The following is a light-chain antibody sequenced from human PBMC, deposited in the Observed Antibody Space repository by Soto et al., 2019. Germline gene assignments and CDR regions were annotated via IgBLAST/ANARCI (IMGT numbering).Light chain of an antibody. J-gene: IGLJ1*01. V-gene: IGLV2-8*01. CDR1: SSDIGGYNY. CDR2: EVY. Sequence: QSALTQPPSASGSPGQSVTISCTGTSSDIGGYNYVSWYQQLPGKAPKLLIYEVYKRPSGVPTRFSGSKSGNRASLTVSGLQAVDEADYYCSSYAGYNNFVFGTGTKLTVL. CDR3: SSYAGYNNFV.